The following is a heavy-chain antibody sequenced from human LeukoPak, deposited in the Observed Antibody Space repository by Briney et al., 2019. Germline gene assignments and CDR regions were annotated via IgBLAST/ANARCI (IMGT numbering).Heavy chain of an antibody. CDR1: GFTFSDYS. CDR3: VRLRRNSDSSGYHYYYDY. D-gene: IGHD3-22*01. CDR2: ITPSSSYI. V-gene: IGHV3-21*01. Sequence: GSLRLSCAASGFTFSDYSINWVRQAPGKGLEWVSSITPSSSYIYYADSVKGRFTISRDNAKNSLYLQMNSLRAEDTAVYYCVRLRRNSDSSGYHYYYDYWGQGTLVTVSS. J-gene: IGHJ4*02.